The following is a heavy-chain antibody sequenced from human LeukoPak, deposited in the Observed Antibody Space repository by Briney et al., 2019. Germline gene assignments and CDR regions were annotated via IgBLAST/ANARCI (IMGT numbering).Heavy chain of an antibody. CDR1: GCTFSSYA. V-gene: IGHV1-69*04. Sequence: GSSVTVSCKASGCTFSSYAISWVQQAPGQGLDLMGRIIPILGIPNYPQKFQGRVRILADKSTSTAYMELRSLRSEDTAVYYCARGPGYCSSTSCYGAGVFDMWGQGTMVTVSS. CDR2: IIPILGIP. D-gene: IGHD2-2*01. J-gene: IGHJ3*02. CDR3: ARGPGYCSSTSCYGAGVFDM.